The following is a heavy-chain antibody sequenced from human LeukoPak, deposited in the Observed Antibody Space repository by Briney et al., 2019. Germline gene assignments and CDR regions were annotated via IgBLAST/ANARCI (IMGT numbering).Heavy chain of an antibody. D-gene: IGHD3-22*01. CDR3: ARDNYDSSGYYSLRWFDP. CDR1: GGSISSGSYY. CDR2: IYTSGST. V-gene: IGHV4-61*02. Sequence: PSQTLSLTCTVSGGSISSGSYYWSWIRQPAGKGLEWIGRIYTSGSTNYNPSLKSRVTISVDTSKNQFSLKLSSVTAADTAVYYCARDNYDSSGYYSLRWFDPWGQGTLVTVS. J-gene: IGHJ5*02.